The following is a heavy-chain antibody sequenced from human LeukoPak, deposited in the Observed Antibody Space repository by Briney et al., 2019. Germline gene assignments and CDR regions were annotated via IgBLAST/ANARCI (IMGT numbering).Heavy chain of an antibody. J-gene: IGHJ4*02. CDR3: ARGNYYGQDY. V-gene: IGHV3-33*01. Sequence: GGSLRLSCAASGFTFSSFGMHWVRQAPGKGLEWVALIWYDRSNKYYADSVKGRFTISRDNSKNTLYLQMNSLRAEDTAVYYCARGNYYGQDYWGQGTLVTVSS. CDR2: IWYDRSNK. CDR1: GFTFSSFG. D-gene: IGHD3-10*01.